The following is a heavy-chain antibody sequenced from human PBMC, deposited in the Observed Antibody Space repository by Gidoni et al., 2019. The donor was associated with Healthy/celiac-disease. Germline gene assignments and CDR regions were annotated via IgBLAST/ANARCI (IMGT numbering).Heavy chain of an antibody. D-gene: IGHD3-22*01. CDR1: GGTFSSYA. Sequence: QVQLVQSGAEAKKPGSSVKVSCKASGGTFSSYAISWVRQAPGQGLEWMGGIIPIFGTANYAQKFQGRVTITADESTSTAYMELSSLRSEDTAVYYCAREYYYDSSGYYQYYYGMDVWGQGTTVTVSS. V-gene: IGHV1-69*01. CDR3: AREYYYDSSGYYQYYYGMDV. CDR2: IIPIFGTA. J-gene: IGHJ6*02.